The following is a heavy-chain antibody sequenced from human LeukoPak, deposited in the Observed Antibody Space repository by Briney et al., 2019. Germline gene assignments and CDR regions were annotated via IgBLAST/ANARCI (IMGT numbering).Heavy chain of an antibody. CDR2: ISLSGRT. V-gene: IGHV4-4*03. D-gene: IGHD1-26*01. J-gene: IGHJ4*02. Sequence: NTPETLSLTCDVSGGSISRTNWWSWVRQSPGQGLEWIGEISLSGRTNYNPSLQSRVTMSLDESKNQLSLDLASVTAADTAVYYCSRESGAFSPFGYWGQGTLVTVHS. CDR1: GGSISRTNW. CDR3: SRESGAFSPFGY.